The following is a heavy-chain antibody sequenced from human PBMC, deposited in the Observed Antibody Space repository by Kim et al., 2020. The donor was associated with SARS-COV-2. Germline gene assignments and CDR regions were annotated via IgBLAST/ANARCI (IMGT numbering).Heavy chain of an antibody. D-gene: IGHD2-8*01. J-gene: IGHJ4*02. V-gene: IGHV3-23*01. CDR2: INESGDRT. CDR3: TKRLSRYFDF. Sequence: GGSLRLSCEASGFTFRNNWMDWVRQVPGKGLEWLSSINESGDRTFYADSVRGRVTISRDNSKNTLFLQMDSLRADDTAVYYCTKRLSRYFDFWGQGTLV. CDR1: GFTFRNNW.